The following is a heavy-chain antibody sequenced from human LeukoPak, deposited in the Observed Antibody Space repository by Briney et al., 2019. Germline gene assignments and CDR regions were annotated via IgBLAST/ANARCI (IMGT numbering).Heavy chain of an antibody. D-gene: IGHD6-19*01. CDR1: GGSISNYY. CDR2: IYYSGST. Sequence: SETLSLTRTVSGGSISNYYWSWIRQPPGKGLEWIGYIYYSGSTNYNPSLKSRVTISVDTSKNQFSLKLSSVTAADTALYYCARAGWIHGWFDPWGQGTLVTVSS. J-gene: IGHJ5*02. CDR3: ARAGWIHGWFDP. V-gene: IGHV4-59*01.